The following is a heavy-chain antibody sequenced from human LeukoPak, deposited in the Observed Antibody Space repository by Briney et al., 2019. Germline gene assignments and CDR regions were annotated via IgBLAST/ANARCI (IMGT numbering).Heavy chain of an antibody. J-gene: IGHJ4*02. CDR3: ARPREYNTNSYYFDY. CDR2: IHGSGIT. V-gene: IGHV4-4*07. CDR1: GASISNYY. Sequence: PSETLSLTCTVSGASISNYYWSWIRQPAGKGLEWIGHIHGSGITNYNPSLKSRFTMSVDTSKNLFSLRLSSVTAADTAMYYCARPREYNTNSYYFDYWGQGILVTVSS. D-gene: IGHD1-14*01.